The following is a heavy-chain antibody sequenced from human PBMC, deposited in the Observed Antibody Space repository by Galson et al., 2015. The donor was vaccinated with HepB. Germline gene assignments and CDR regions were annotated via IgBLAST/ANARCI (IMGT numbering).Heavy chain of an antibody. J-gene: IGHJ3*02. CDR2: INPSGGST. Sequence: SVKVSCKASEDTFTNYYMHWVRQAPGQGLEWMGIINPSGGSTIYAQKFQGRVTMTRDTSTSTVYMELSSLRSEDTAVYYCARASIAVVCFDIWGQGTMVTVSS. CDR1: EDTFTNYY. CDR3: ARASIAVVCFDI. D-gene: IGHD6-19*01. V-gene: IGHV1-46*03.